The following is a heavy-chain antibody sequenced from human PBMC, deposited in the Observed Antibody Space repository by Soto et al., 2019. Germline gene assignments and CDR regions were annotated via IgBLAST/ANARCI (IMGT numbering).Heavy chain of an antibody. D-gene: IGHD2-15*01. J-gene: IGHJ3*02. CDR1: GFTFSSYS. V-gene: IGHV3-21*01. CDR2: ISSSSSYI. Sequence: PGGSLRLSCAASGFTFSSYSMNWVRQAPGKGLEWVSSISSSSSYIYYADSVKGRFTISRDNAKNSLYLQMNSLRAEDTAVYYCATGYCSGRSCYGAIDIWGQGTMVTVSS. CDR3: ATGYCSGRSCYGAIDI.